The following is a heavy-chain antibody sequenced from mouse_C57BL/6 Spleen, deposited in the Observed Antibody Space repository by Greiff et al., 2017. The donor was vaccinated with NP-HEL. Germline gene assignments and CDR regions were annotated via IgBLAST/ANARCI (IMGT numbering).Heavy chain of an antibody. V-gene: IGHV14-2*01. CDR3: ASPFYYGNFYFDY. J-gene: IGHJ2*01. D-gene: IGHD2-1*01. CDR2: IDPEDGET. Sequence: VQLKESGAELVKPGASVKLSCTASGFNIKDYYMHWVKQRTEQGLEWIGRIDPEDGETKYAQKFQGKATITVDTSSNTAYLQLSILTSEDTAVYYCASPFYYGNFYFDYWGQGTTLTVSS. CDR1: GFNIKDYY.